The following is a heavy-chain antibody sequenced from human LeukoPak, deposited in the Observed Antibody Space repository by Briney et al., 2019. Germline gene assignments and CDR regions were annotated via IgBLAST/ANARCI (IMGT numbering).Heavy chain of an antibody. CDR2: IYYSGST. Sequence: SETLSLTCTVSSGSISSSSYFWGWIRQPPGKGLEWIGSIYYSGSTYDNPSLKSRVTISVDTSKNQFSLKLSSVTAADTAVYYCARGGGYSGYDLGDFDYWGQGTLVTVSS. J-gene: IGHJ4*02. V-gene: IGHV4-39*07. CDR1: SGSISSSSYF. D-gene: IGHD5-12*01. CDR3: ARGGGYSGYDLGDFDY.